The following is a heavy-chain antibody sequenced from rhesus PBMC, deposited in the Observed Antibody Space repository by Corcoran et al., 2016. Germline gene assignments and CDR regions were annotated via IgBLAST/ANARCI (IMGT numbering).Heavy chain of an antibody. D-gene: IGHD6-31*01. V-gene: IGHV4S7*01. CDR3: ARRPDSSGLDY. CDR1: GGSISDDYY. Sequence: QVQLQESGPGLVKPSETLSLTCAVSGGSISDDYYWSWIRQPPGKGLEWIWYISGSIGSTYYNPSLKSRVTISRDTSQSQFSLKLGSVTAADTAVYYCARRPDSSGLDYWGQGVLVTVSS. J-gene: IGHJ4*01. CDR2: ISGSIGST.